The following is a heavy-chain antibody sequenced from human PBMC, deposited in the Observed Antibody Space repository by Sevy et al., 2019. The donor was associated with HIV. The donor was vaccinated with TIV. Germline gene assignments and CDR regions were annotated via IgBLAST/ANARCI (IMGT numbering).Heavy chain of an antibody. CDR1: GYTFASEG. V-gene: IGHV1-18*01. D-gene: IGHD3-10*01. CDR2: IGAYNRNR. CDR3: ARVPTYYYGSATYFES. Sequence: ASVKVSCKASGYTFASEGISWVRQAPGQGLEWMGWIGAYNRNRNSAQKFQTRVTLTKDRSTSTAFMELRGLRSDDTAMYYCARVPTYYYGSATYFESWGQGTLVTVSS. J-gene: IGHJ4*02.